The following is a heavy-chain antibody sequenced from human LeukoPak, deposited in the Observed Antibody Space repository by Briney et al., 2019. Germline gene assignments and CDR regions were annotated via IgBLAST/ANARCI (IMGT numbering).Heavy chain of an antibody. V-gene: IGHV1-2*02. CDR3: ARDSGSGSYFDY. J-gene: IGHJ4*02. CDR1: GYTFTGYY. Sequence: ASVKVSCKASGYTFTGYYMHWVRQAPGQGLEWMGWINPNSGGTNYAQKFQGRVTMTRGTSISTAYMELSRLRSDDTAVYYCARDSGSGSYFDYWGQGTLVTVSS. CDR2: INPNSGGT. D-gene: IGHD1-26*01.